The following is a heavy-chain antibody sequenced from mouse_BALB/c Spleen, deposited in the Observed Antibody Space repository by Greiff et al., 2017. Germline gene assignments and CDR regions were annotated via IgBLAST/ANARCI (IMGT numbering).Heavy chain of an antibody. D-gene: IGHD2-4*01. CDR2: ISSGGGST. J-gene: IGHJ4*01. CDR3: ARHGGLRRYAMDY. V-gene: IGHV5-12-1*01. Sequence: EVQGVESGGGLVKPGGSLKLSCAASGFAFSSYDMSWVRQTPEKRLEWVAYISSGGGSTYYPDTVKGRFTISRDNAKNTLYLQMSSLKSEDTAMYYCARHGGLRRYAMDYWGQGTSVTVSS. CDR1: GFAFSSYD.